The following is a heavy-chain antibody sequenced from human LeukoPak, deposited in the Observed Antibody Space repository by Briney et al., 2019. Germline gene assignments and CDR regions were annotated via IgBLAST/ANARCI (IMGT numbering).Heavy chain of an antibody. CDR3: AREYYYDSSAYWRYFDY. D-gene: IGHD3-22*01. Sequence: SETLSLTCTVSGGSLRSHYWSWIRQLPGKGLEWIGYIYYGGSSNHNPSLRSRVTMSVDTSKNQFSLRLSSVTAADTAVYYCAREYYYDSSAYWRYFDYWGLGTLVTVSS. CDR1: GGSLRSHY. V-gene: IGHV4-59*11. CDR2: IYYGGSS. J-gene: IGHJ4*03.